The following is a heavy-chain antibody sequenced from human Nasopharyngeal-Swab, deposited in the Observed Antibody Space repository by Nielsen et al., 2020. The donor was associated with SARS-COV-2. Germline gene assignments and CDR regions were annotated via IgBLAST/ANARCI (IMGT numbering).Heavy chain of an antibody. V-gene: IGHV4-31*03. CDR2: IYYNGST. Sequence: SETLSLTCTVSGGSISSGGYYWSWIRQHPGKGLEWIGYIYYNGSTYYNPSLKSRVTISVDTSKNQFSLKLSSVTAADTAVYYCARETLGLGIVVGDYWGQGTLVTVSS. D-gene: IGHD3-22*01. J-gene: IGHJ4*02. CDR3: ARETLGLGIVVGDY. CDR1: GGSISSGGYY.